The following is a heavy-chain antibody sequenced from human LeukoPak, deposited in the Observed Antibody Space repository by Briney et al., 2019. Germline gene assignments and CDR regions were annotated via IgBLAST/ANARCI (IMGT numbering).Heavy chain of an antibody. CDR3: ASAYYYDSSGYHTFDY. J-gene: IGHJ4*02. CDR2: ITYDGSNK. CDR1: GFTFSSYA. Sequence: GGSLRLSCAASGFTFSSYAMHWVRQAPGKGLEWVAVITYDGSNKYYADSVKGRFTISRDNSKNTLYLQMNSLRAEDTAVYYCASAYYYDSSGYHTFDYWGQGALVTVSS. V-gene: IGHV3-30*04. D-gene: IGHD3-22*01.